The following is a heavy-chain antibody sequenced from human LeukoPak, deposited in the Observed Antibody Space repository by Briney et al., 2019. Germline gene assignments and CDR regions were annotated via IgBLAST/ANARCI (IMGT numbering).Heavy chain of an antibody. V-gene: IGHV3-30*04. Sequence: GGSLRLSCAASGFTFSDYAVHWVRQAPGKGLEWMAIVSSDGSKENHADSVKGRFTISRDNSKNTLYLHMNSLRVEDTAVYYCARGGYSGYDFIVFAFGIWGKGTMVTVSS. CDR1: GFTFSDYA. CDR3: ARGGYSGYDFIVFAFGI. J-gene: IGHJ3*02. CDR2: VSSDGSKE. D-gene: IGHD5-12*01.